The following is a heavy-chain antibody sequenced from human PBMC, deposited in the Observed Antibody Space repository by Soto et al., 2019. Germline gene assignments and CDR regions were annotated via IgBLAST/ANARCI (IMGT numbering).Heavy chain of an antibody. CDR1: GCTLSSYS. D-gene: IGHD3-10*01. CDR3: ARDERFGELLSNGPFAY. CDR2: ISSSGSTI. V-gene: IGHV3-48*04. J-gene: IGHJ4*02. Sequence: PRGALRPSCAACGCTLSSYSMNWVRQAPGNGLEWVSYISSSGSTIYYADSVKGRFTISRDNAKNSLYLQMNSLRAEDTAVYYWARDERFGELLSNGPFAYWGQGTLVTAPQ.